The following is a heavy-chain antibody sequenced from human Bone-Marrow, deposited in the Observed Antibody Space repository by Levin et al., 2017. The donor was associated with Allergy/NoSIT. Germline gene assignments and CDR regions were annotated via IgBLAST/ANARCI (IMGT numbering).Heavy chain of an antibody. CDR1: GGSIRSYY. CDR2: TYYSGST. CDR3: ARGVSGWYAGY. V-gene: IGHV4-59*13. D-gene: IGHD6-19*01. Sequence: SETLSLTCTVSGGSIRSYYWSWIRQPPGKGLEWIGYTYYSGSTNYSPSLKSRVTISADTSKNPVYLRLTSVTAADTAVYYCARGVSGWYAGYWGQGTLVTVSS. J-gene: IGHJ4*02.